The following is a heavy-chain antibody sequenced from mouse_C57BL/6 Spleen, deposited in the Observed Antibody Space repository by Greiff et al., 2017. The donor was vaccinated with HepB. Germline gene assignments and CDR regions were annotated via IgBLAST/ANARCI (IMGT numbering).Heavy chain of an antibody. V-gene: IGHV1-52*01. CDR3: ARGSYGSRYFDY. CDR2: IDPSDSET. J-gene: IGHJ2*01. Sequence: VQLQQPGAELVRPGSSVKLSCKASGYTFTSYWMHWVKQRPIQGLEWIGNIDPSDSETHYNQKFKDKATLTVDKSSSTAYMQLSSLTSEDSAVYYCARGSYGSRYFDYWGQGTTLTVSS. D-gene: IGHD1-1*01. CDR1: GYTFTSYW.